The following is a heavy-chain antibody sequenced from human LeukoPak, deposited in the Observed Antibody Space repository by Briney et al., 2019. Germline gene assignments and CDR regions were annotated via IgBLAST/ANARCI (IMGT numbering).Heavy chain of an antibody. Sequence: SETLSLTCTVSGGSISSSSYYWGWIRQPPGKGLEWIGSIYYSGSTYYNPSLKSRVTISVDTSKNQFSLKLGSVTAADTAVYYCARHEGDFYGDYELNWFDPWGQGTLVTVSS. CDR1: GGSISSSSYY. J-gene: IGHJ5*02. V-gene: IGHV4-39*01. D-gene: IGHD4-17*01. CDR2: IYYSGST. CDR3: ARHEGDFYGDYELNWFDP.